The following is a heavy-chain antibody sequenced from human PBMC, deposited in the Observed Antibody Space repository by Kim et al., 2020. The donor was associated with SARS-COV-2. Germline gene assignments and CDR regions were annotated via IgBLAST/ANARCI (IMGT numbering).Heavy chain of an antibody. D-gene: IGHD2-21*01. J-gene: IGHJ4*02. CDR2: ISGSGGST. V-gene: IGHV3-23*01. CDR3: AKGGYCGGDCYYYFDY. CDR1: GFTFSSYA. Sequence: GGSLRLSCAASGFTFSSYAMSWVRQAPGKGLEWVSAISGSGGSTYYADSVKGRFTISRDNSKNTLYLQMNSLRAEDTAVYYCAKGGYCGGDCYYYFDYWGQGTLVTVSS.